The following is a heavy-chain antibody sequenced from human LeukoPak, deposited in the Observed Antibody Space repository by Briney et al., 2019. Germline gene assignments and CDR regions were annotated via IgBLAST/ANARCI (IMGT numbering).Heavy chain of an antibody. CDR1: GFXFSTFR. D-gene: IGHD4-11*01. V-gene: IGHV3-21*04. CDR3: ARDAPATNYYGMDV. CDR2: ISGSSSHT. Sequence: GGSLRLSCAASGFXFSTFRVNWVRQAPGKGLEWVSYISGSSSHTNYADSVKGRFTISRDNAKNSLYLQMNSLRAEDTAVYYCARDAPATNYYGMDVWGQGTTVTVSS. J-gene: IGHJ6*02.